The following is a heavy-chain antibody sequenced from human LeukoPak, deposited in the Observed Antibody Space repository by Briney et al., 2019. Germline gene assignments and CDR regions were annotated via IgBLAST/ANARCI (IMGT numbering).Heavy chain of an antibody. Sequence: ASVKVSCKASGYTFTGYYMHWVRQAPGQGLEWMGWINPNSGGTNYAQKFQGRVTMTRDTSISTAYMELRSLRSDDTAVYYCARDRSIAAAGTVYFDYWGQGTLVTVSS. CDR2: INPNSGGT. J-gene: IGHJ4*02. CDR3: ARDRSIAAAGTVYFDY. CDR1: GYTFTGYY. V-gene: IGHV1-2*02. D-gene: IGHD6-13*01.